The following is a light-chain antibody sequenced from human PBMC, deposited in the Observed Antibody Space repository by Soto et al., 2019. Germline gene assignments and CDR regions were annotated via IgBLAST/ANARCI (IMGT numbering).Light chain of an antibody. Sequence: EIVLTQSPGTLSLSPGERATLSCKASQSVSSSFLAWYQRKPGQDPRLLIYGASYRATDIPYRFSGSGCGTHVTLTIARLEPEDFAVDYCQQYGTSPPTFGEGTKVEI. V-gene: IGKV3-20*01. CDR3: QQYGTSPPT. CDR2: GAS. CDR1: QSVSSSF. J-gene: IGKJ1*01.